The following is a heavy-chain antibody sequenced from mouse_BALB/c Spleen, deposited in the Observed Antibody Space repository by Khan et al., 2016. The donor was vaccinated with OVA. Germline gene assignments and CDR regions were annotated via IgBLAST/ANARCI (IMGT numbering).Heavy chain of an antibody. CDR1: GYTFTSYY. CDR3: TRSGYGSFAY. V-gene: IGHV1S81*02. J-gene: IGHJ3*01. D-gene: IGHD2-2*01. CDR2: INPNNGGT. Sequence: VELVESGAELVKPGASVKLSCKASGYTFTSYYMYWVKQRPGQGLEWIGEINPNNGGTNFNEKFKSKATLTVDKSSSTAYMQLSSLTSEESAVYYCTRSGYGSFAYWGQGTLVTVSA.